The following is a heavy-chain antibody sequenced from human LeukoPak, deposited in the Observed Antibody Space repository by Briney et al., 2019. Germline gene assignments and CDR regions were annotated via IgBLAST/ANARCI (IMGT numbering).Heavy chain of an antibody. V-gene: IGHV4-61*03. CDR2: IRYDGAT. J-gene: IGHJ4*02. Sequence: SEPLTLTCTVSGGSICSLTSDYWTWIRQPPGKRLEWIGYIRYDGATNYNPSLKSRVTMSVDTSKTHYSLRLSYETPADTAVYYCATLRGHSTAVLDYWGQGTLVTVST. CDR1: GGSICSLTSDY. CDR3: ATLRGHSTAVLDY. D-gene: IGHD2-2*01.